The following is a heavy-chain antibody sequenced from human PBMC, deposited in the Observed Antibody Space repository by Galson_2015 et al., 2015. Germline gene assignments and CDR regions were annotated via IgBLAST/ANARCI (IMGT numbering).Heavy chain of an antibody. Sequence: TYYADSVKGRFTISRDNAKNSLYLQMNSLRAEDTAVYYCARDMYYDFWSGPEPTHFDYWGQGTPVTVSS. D-gene: IGHD3-3*01. CDR3: ARDMYYDFWSGPEPTHFDY. CDR2: T. J-gene: IGHJ4*02. V-gene: IGHV3-21*01.